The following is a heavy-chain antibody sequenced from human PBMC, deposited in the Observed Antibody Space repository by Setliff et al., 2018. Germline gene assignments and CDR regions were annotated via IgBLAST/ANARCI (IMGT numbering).Heavy chain of an antibody. CDR1: GFTFSSYW. J-gene: IGHJ3*02. CDR3: ARALITDILTAYYSPHDAFDI. V-gene: IGHV3-7*01. CDR2: IKQDGSEK. Sequence: GGSLRLSCAASGFTFSSYWMSWVRQAPGKGLEWVANIKQDGSEKYYEDSVKGRFTISRDNAKNSLYLQMNSLRAEDTAVYYCARALITDILTAYYSPHDAFDIWGQGTMVTVSS. D-gene: IGHD3-9*01.